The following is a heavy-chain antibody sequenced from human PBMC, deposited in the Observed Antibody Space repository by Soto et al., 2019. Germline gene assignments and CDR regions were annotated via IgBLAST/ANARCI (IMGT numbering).Heavy chain of an antibody. J-gene: IGHJ5*02. CDR1: GFTFSSYG. Sequence: GSLRLSCAASGFTFSSYGMHWVRQAPGKGLEWVGRVKSKSNGGTTDYAASVKGRFTISRDDSKNTLYLQMNSLKTEDTAVYYCTTLGFDPWGQGTLVTVSS. CDR2: VKSKSNGGTT. V-gene: IGHV3-15*01. CDR3: TTLGFDP.